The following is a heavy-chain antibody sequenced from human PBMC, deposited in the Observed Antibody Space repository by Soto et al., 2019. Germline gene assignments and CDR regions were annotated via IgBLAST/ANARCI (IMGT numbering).Heavy chain of an antibody. CDR3: ARDHPDRAAVAGNWFDP. CDR2: IKQDGSEK. V-gene: IGHV3-7*03. J-gene: IGHJ5*02. Sequence: GGSLRLSCAASGFTFSSYWMGWVRQAPGKGLEWVANIKQDGSEKYYVDSVKGRFTISRDNAKNSLYLQMNSLRAEDTAVYYCARDHPDRAAVAGNWFDPWGQGTLVTVSS. D-gene: IGHD6-19*01. CDR1: GFTFSSYW.